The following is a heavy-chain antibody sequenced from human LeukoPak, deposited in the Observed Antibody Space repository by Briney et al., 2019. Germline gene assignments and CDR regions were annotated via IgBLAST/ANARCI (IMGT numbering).Heavy chain of an antibody. CDR2: ISYDGSNK. D-gene: IGHD6-13*01. Sequence: PGGSLRLSCAASGFTFSSYGMHWVRQAPGKGLEWVAVISYDGSNKYYADSVKGRFTISRDNSKNTLYLQMNSLRAEDTAVYYCARDRKGSAALDYWGQGTLVTVSS. CDR3: ARDRKGSAALDY. CDR1: GFTFSSYG. V-gene: IGHV3-30*03. J-gene: IGHJ4*02.